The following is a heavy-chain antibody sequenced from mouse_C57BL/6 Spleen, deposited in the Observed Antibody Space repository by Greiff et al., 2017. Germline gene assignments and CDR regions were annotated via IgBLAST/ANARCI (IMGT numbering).Heavy chain of an antibody. Sequence: VQLQQSGAELMKPGASVKLSCKATGYTFTGYWIEWVKQRPGHGLEWIGEILPGSGSTNYNEKFKGKATFTADTSSNTAYMQLSSRTTEDAAIYDGTRGGYGYDGFAYWGQGTLVTVSA. D-gene: IGHD2-2*01. CDR1: GYTFTGYW. V-gene: IGHV1-9*01. CDR3: TRGGYGYDGFAY. CDR2: ILPGSGST. J-gene: IGHJ3*01.